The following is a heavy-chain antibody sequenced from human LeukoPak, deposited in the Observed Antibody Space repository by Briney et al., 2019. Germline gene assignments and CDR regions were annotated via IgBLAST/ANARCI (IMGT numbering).Heavy chain of an antibody. D-gene: IGHD4-17*01. Sequence: PGGSLRLSCAASGFTFSSYAMHWVRQAPGEGLEWVAVMSYDGSNKYYADSVKGRFTISRDNSKSTLYLQMNSLRAEDTAVYYCARENYGDVYFDYWGQGALVTVSS. CDR2: MSYDGSNK. J-gene: IGHJ4*02. V-gene: IGHV3-30-3*01. CDR1: GFTFSSYA. CDR3: ARENYGDVYFDY.